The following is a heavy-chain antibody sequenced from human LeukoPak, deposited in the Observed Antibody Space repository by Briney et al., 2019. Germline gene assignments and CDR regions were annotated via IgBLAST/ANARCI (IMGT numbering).Heavy chain of an antibody. D-gene: IGHD3-10*01. Sequence: GGSLRLSCAASGFTFSSYAMSWVRQAPGKGLEWVSAISGSGGSTYYADSVKGRFTISRDNSKNTLYLQMNSLRAEDTAVYYCAKHLRLLLWFGEFDYGSQGTLVTVSS. J-gene: IGHJ4*02. CDR2: ISGSGGST. V-gene: IGHV3-23*01. CDR1: GFTFSSYA. CDR3: AKHLRLLLWFGEFDY.